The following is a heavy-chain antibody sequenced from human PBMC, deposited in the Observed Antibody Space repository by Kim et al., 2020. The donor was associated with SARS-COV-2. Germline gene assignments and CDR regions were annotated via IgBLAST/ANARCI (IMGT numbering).Heavy chain of an antibody. J-gene: IGHJ5*02. Sequence: NYHPSLKSRVTISVDASENQFSLKLTSVTAADTAIYYCARRDNTGYYWPWGQGTLVTVSS. CDR3: ARRDNTGYYWP. V-gene: IGHV4-61*07. D-gene: IGHD3-9*01.